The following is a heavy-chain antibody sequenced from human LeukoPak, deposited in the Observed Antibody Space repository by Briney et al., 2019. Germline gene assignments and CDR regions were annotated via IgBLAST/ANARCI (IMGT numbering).Heavy chain of an antibody. V-gene: IGHV1-69*05. Sequence: GSSVKVSCKASGGTFSSYAISWVRQAPGQGLEWMGGIIPIFGTANYAQKFQGRVTITTDESTSTAYMELRSLRSDDTAVYYCARLGYSSSWYFDYWGQGTLVTVSS. D-gene: IGHD6-13*01. CDR3: ARLGYSSSWYFDY. J-gene: IGHJ4*02. CDR2: IIPIFGTA. CDR1: GGTFSSYA.